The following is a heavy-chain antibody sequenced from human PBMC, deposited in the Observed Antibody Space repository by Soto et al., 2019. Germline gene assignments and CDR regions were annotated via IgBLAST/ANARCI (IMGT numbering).Heavy chain of an antibody. CDR3: TTGTQNFDY. CDR2: ISASGGTT. CDR1: GFTFTTRA. D-gene: IGHD3-10*01. J-gene: IGHJ4*02. Sequence: GGSLRLSCAASGFTFTTRAMSCVRQAPGKGLQWVSGISASGGTTYYADSVKGRLTISRDNSKNMLYLLMTSLRDDDTAVYYCTTGTQNFDYWGRGTRVTV. V-gene: IGHV3-23*01.